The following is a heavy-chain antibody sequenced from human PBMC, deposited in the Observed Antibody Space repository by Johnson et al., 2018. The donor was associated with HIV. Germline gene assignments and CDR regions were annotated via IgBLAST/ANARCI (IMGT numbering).Heavy chain of an antibody. CDR1: GFQVSTNY. D-gene: IGHD5-12*01. Sequence: VQLVESGGGLVKPGGSLRLSCAASGFQVSTNYMSWVRQAPGKGLEWVSVIYAAGTTYYADSVKGRFTISRDIYKNTIILKMNSLRAEDTAVYFCARDSTPWGGGYVGYACDLWGQGTMVTVSS. CDR2: IYAAGTT. V-gene: IGHV3-66*01. J-gene: IGHJ3*01. CDR3: ARDSTPWGGGYVGYACDL.